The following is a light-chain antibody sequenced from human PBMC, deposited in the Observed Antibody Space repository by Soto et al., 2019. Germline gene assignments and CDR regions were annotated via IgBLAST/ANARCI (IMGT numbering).Light chain of an antibody. CDR1: QFLSNH. J-gene: IGKJ3*01. CDR2: AAS. Sequence: AVRMTQSPSSFSASVGDSVTITCRASQFLSNHLAWFQQKTGKAPNLLLYAASTLQSGVPSRFSGSGSGSDFTLTISSLQSEDFATYYCQQYFTYPFIFGPGTKVDV. V-gene: IGKV1-8*01. CDR3: QQYFTYPFI.